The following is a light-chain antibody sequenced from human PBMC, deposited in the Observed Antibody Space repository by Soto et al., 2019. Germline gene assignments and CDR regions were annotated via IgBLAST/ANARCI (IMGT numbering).Light chain of an antibody. Sequence: EIVLTQSPGTLSLSPGERATLSCRSSQSVSSSYLAWYQHKPGQAPRLLIYDVSSRATGIPDRFSGSGSGTDFSLTISRLEPEDFAVYYCQQYGSTPTFGQGTKLEN. CDR2: DVS. CDR1: QSVSSSY. V-gene: IGKV3-20*01. CDR3: QQYGSTPT. J-gene: IGKJ1*01.